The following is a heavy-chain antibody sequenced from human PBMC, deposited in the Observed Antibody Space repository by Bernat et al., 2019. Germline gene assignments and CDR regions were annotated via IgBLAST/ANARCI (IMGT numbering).Heavy chain of an antibody. D-gene: IGHD2-15*01. Sequence: EVQLVESGGGLVQPGGSLRLSCAASGFTFSSYAMHWVRQAPGKGREYVSAISSNGGSTYYGNSVEGRFTISRDNSKNTLYLQMGSLRAEDMAVYYCARGDIVVVVAATLFGGMDVWGQGTTVTVSS. CDR2: ISSNGGST. V-gene: IGHV3-64*01. J-gene: IGHJ6*02. CDR3: ARGDIVVVVAATLFGGMDV. CDR1: GFTFSSYA.